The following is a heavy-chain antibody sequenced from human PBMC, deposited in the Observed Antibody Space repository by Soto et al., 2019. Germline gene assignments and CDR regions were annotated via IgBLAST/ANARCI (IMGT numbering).Heavy chain of an antibody. Sequence: VKVSCKASGGTFSSYAISWVRQAPGQGLEWMGGIIPIFGTANYAQKFQGRVTITADESTSTAYMELSSLRSEDTAVYYCARGVYSSGWYDYFDYWGQGTLVTVSS. CDR1: GGTFSSYA. D-gene: IGHD6-19*01. CDR2: IIPIFGTA. CDR3: ARGVYSSGWYDYFDY. J-gene: IGHJ4*02. V-gene: IGHV1-69*13.